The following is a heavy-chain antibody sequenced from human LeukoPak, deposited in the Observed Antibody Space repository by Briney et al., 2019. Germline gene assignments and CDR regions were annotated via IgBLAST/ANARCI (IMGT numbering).Heavy chain of an antibody. CDR2: INHSGST. Sequence: SETLSLTCAVYGGSFSGYYWSWIRQPPGKGLEWIGEINHSGSTNYNPSLKSRVTISVDTSKNQFSLKLSSVTAADTAVYFCARDLKATSPDTFDIWGQGTMVTVSS. V-gene: IGHV4-34*01. J-gene: IGHJ3*02. D-gene: IGHD1-26*01. CDR1: GGSFSGYY. CDR3: ARDLKATSPDTFDI.